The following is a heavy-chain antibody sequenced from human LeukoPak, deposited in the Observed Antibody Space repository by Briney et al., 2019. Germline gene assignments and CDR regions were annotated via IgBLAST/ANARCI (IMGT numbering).Heavy chain of an antibody. D-gene: IGHD6-13*01. V-gene: IGHV3-53*01. CDR3: ARDRSSSWSPHYYGMDV. Sequence: PGGSLRLSCAASGFTVSSNYMSWVRQAPGKGLEWVSVIYSGGSTYYADSVKGRFTIPRDNSKNTLYLQMNSLRAEDTAVYYCARDRSSSWSPHYYGMDVWGQGTTVTVSS. CDR1: GFTVSSNY. J-gene: IGHJ6*02. CDR2: IYSGGST.